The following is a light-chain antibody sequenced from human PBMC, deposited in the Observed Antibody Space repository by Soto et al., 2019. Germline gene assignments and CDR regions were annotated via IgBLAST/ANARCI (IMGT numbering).Light chain of an antibody. Sequence: EIVLTQSPGTLSLSPGDRATLSCRASQSVSANYLAWYQQKPGQAPRLLIYGASSRATGIPDRFSGSGSGTDFTLTISRLEPEDFAVYFCHQYGSSPFTFGGGTQVEIK. CDR1: QSVSANY. J-gene: IGKJ4*01. V-gene: IGKV3-20*01. CDR3: HQYGSSPFT. CDR2: GAS.